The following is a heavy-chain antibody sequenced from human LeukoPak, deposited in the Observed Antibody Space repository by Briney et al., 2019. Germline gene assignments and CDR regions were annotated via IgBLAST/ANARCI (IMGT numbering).Heavy chain of an antibody. CDR1: GFTFSSYG. CDR3: AKDLSMRSGRPATSPFDY. CDR2: IRYDGSNK. D-gene: IGHD1-26*01. Sequence: PGGSLRLSCAASGFTFSSYGMHWVRQAPGKGLEWVAFIRYDGSNKYYADSVKGRFTISRDNSKNTLYLQMNSLRAEDTAVYYCAKDLSMRSGRPATSPFDYWGQGTLVTVSS. J-gene: IGHJ4*02. V-gene: IGHV3-30*02.